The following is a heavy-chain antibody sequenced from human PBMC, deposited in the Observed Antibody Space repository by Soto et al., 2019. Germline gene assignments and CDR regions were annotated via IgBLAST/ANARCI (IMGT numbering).Heavy chain of an antibody. Sequence: SVKVSCKASGGTFSSYAISWVRQAPGQGLEWMGGIIPIFGTANYAQKFQGRVTITADESTSTAYMELSSLRSEDTAVYYCARDQGAQYCSSTSCSKIYGMDVWGQGTTVTVSS. CDR3: ARDQGAQYCSSTSCSKIYGMDV. CDR1: GGTFSSYA. CDR2: IIPIFGTA. V-gene: IGHV1-69*13. J-gene: IGHJ6*02. D-gene: IGHD2-2*01.